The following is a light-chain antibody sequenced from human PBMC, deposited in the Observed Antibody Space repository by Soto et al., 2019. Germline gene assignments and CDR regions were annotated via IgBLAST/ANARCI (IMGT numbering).Light chain of an antibody. CDR1: QIIGTC. Sequence: PSQIIGTCLNWYQQKPGKATKLLIYAASIFKREIPSRFRGSGSGTDFTLTISSLQPQDFATYYCQQSYSTPHTFGQGTRLEIK. CDR3: QQSYSTPHT. J-gene: IGKJ5*01. CDR2: AAS. V-gene: IGKV1-39*01.